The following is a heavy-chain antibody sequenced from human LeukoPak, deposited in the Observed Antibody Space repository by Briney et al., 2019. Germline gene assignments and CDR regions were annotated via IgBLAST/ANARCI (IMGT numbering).Heavy chain of an antibody. CDR2: ISSSGSTI. D-gene: IGHD6-19*01. J-gene: IGHJ6*03. Sequence: GGSLRLSCAASGFTFSSYEMNWVRQAPGKGLEWVSYISSSGSTIYYADSVKGRFTISRDNAKNTLYLQMNSLRAEDTAVYYCARDHLSSGSSPDYYYYYMDVWGKGTTVTISS. V-gene: IGHV3-48*03. CDR1: GFTFSSYE. CDR3: ARDHLSSGSSPDYYYYYMDV.